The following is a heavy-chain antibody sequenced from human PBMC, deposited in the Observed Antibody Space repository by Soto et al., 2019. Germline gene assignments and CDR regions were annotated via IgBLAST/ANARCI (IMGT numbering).Heavy chain of an antibody. CDR1: GGSISSYY. Sequence: SETLSLTCTVSGGSISSYYWSWIRQPPGKGLEWIGYIYYGGSTNYNPSLKSRVTISVDTSKNQFSLKLSSVTAADTAVYYCARDRIGKGTKYGMDVWGQGTTVTVSS. CDR2: IYYGGST. V-gene: IGHV4-59*01. D-gene: IGHD3-10*01. J-gene: IGHJ6*02. CDR3: ARDRIGKGTKYGMDV.